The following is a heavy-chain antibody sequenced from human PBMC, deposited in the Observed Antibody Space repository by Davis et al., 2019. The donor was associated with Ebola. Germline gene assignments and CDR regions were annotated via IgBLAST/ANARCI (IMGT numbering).Heavy chain of an antibody. CDR1: GFTFSSYS. D-gene: IGHD3-9*01. Sequence: GESLKISCAASGFTFSSYSMNWVRQVPGKGLEWVSYISSSSSTIYYADSVKGRFTISRDNAKNSLYLRLNSLRAEDTALYHCARVNAVTGYSRFDSWGQGTLVTVSS. CDR2: ISSSSSTI. V-gene: IGHV3-48*04. J-gene: IGHJ5*01. CDR3: ARVNAVTGYSRFDS.